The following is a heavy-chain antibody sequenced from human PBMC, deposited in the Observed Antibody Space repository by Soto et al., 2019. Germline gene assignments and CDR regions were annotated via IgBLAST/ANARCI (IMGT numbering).Heavy chain of an antibody. CDR1: GFMFSSYA. Sequence: GGSLRLSCVGSGFMFSSYAMSWVRLAPGKGPEWVAGISGSAKKISYTDSVKGRFSISRDNSKSTLFLQMDSLRAEDTAMYFCAKERTSYPGALDEAFDVWGPGTMVTVSS. D-gene: IGHD1-26*01. CDR3: AKERTSYPGALDEAFDV. CDR2: ISGSAKKI. J-gene: IGHJ3*01. V-gene: IGHV3-23*01.